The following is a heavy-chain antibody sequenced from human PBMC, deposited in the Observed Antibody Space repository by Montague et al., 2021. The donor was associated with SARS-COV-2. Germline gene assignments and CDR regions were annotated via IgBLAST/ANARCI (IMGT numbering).Heavy chain of an antibody. CDR1: GGSFSGYY. Sequence: SETLSLTCAVSGGSFSGYYCSWIRQRPEKGQGLNGEINQSGRTNTNPSLKSRVLISVYTSKTQISLTLSSVTDADTAAYDCARRGSSVWGVTVSAELDYWGQGTMVIVSS. J-gene: IGHJ4*02. CDR2: INQSGRT. V-gene: IGHV4-34*01. D-gene: IGHD3-10*01. CDR3: ARRGSSVWGVTVSAELDY.